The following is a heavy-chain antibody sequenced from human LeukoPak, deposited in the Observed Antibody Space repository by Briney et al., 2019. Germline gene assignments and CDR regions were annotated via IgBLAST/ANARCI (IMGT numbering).Heavy chain of an antibody. Sequence: PEGSLRLSCAASGFTFSSYGMHWVRQAPGKGLEWVAFIRYDGSNKYYADSVKGRFTTSRDNSKNTLYLQMNSLRAEDTAVYYCAKDNAYCSGGSCYSDFDYWGQGTLVTVSS. CDR3: AKDNAYCSGGSCYSDFDY. V-gene: IGHV3-30*02. J-gene: IGHJ4*02. D-gene: IGHD2-15*01. CDR1: GFTFSSYG. CDR2: IRYDGSNK.